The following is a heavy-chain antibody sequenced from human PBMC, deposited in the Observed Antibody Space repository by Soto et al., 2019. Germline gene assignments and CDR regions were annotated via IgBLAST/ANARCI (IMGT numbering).Heavy chain of an antibody. D-gene: IGHD2-15*01. Sequence: EEQLLESGGDLVQPGGSLRLSCAASGFTFSDHAMTWVRQAPGKGLQWVSTIDAGGGATWDADSVRGRFTISRDNSKNTLSLQMNSLRTEDTAVYYCAKDGHRQDWYYHMDVWGTWTTVTVSS. CDR2: IDAGGGAT. V-gene: IGHV3-23*01. CDR3: AKDGHRQDWYYHMDV. CDR1: GFTFSDHA. J-gene: IGHJ6*03.